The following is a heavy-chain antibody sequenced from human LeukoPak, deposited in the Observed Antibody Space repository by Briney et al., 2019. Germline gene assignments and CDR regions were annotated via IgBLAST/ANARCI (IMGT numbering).Heavy chain of an antibody. J-gene: IGHJ3*02. V-gene: IGHV3-48*01. CDR3: AREPYEGYCSTTSCYWNAFDI. CDR2: ISSSSSTI. CDR1: GFTFSSYS. D-gene: IGHD2-2*01. Sequence: GGSLRLSCAASGFTFSSYSMNWVRQAPGKGLGWVSYISSSSSTIHYADSVKGRFTISRDNAKNSLYLQMNSLRAEDTAVYYCAREPYEGYCSTTSCYWNAFDIWGQGTMVTVSS.